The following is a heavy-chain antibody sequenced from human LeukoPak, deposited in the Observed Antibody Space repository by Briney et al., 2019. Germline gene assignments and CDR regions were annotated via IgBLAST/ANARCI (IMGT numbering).Heavy chain of an antibody. CDR2: IYYSGST. CDR1: GGSISSSSYY. Sequence: SETLSLTCTVSGGSISSSSYYWGWIRQPPGKGLEWIGSIYYSGSTYYNPSLKSRVTISVDTSKNQFSPKLSSVTAADTAVYYCASALKGYYYGSGSTVLNWFDPWGQGTLVTVSS. J-gene: IGHJ5*02. V-gene: IGHV4-39*01. CDR3: ASALKGYYYGSGSTVLNWFDP. D-gene: IGHD3-10*01.